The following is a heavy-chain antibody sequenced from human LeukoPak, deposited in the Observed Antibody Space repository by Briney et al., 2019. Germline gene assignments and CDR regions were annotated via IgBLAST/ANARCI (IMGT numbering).Heavy chain of an antibody. Sequence: GGSLRLSCAASGFTFRNHEMSWVRQTPGKGLEWVSDISGSGNIKNYADSVKGRFTISRDNAKNSLFLQMNSLIAEDTAVYYWAKEPSPSSSLYYYMDAWGKGTSVTVSS. CDR3: AKEPSPSSSLYYYMDA. D-gene: IGHD6-6*01. CDR2: ISGSGNIK. J-gene: IGHJ6*03. CDR1: GFTFRNHE. V-gene: IGHV3-48*03.